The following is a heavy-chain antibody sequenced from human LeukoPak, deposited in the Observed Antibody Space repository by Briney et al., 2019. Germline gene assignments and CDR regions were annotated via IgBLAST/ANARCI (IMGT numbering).Heavy chain of an antibody. Sequence: SETLSLTCAVSGGSISSTNWWSWVRPPPGKGLEWIGEIYHSGSTNYNPSLKSRVTISVDKSKNQFSLKLSSVTAADTAVYYCARVGYGVRDFDYWGQGTLVTVSS. CDR1: GGSISSTNW. J-gene: IGHJ4*02. V-gene: IGHV4-4*02. D-gene: IGHD5-18*01. CDR2: IYHSGST. CDR3: ARVGYGVRDFDY.